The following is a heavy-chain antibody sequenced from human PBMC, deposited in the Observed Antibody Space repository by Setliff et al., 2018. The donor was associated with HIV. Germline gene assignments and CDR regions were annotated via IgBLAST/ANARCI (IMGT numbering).Heavy chain of an antibody. V-gene: IGHV1-69*13. D-gene: IGHD3-22*01. Sequence: SVKVSCKTSGDTLSSYAISWVRQAPGQGLEWMGWISAYNGNTLYAQKFQGRVTITADESTSIAYMELSSLRSEDTAVYYCTRGLWENYYDSSGYPVPDAFDIWGQGTMVTVSS. CDR1: GDTLSSYA. J-gene: IGHJ3*02. CDR2: ISAYNGNT. CDR3: TRGLWENYYDSSGYPVPDAFDI.